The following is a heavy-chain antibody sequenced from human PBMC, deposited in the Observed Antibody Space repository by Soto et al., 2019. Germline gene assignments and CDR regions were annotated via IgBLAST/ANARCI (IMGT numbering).Heavy chain of an antibody. D-gene: IGHD4-17*01. Sequence: WWSLRLSCSASVFTFSAYNMNWVRQPPGKGLEWVSSITSSSSSIYYADSLKGRFTISRDNAKNSLYLQMNSLRAEDTAVYYCASHYGDNGWFDPWGQGTLVTVSS. J-gene: IGHJ5*02. CDR3: ASHYGDNGWFDP. CDR1: VFTFSAYN. V-gene: IGHV3-21*06. CDR2: ITSSSSSI.